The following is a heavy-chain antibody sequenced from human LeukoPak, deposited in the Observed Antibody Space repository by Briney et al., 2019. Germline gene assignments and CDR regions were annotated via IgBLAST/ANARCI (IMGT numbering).Heavy chain of an antibody. Sequence: GGSLRLSCAASGNYWMHWVRQAPGKGLVWVSHINSDGSWTSYADSVKGRFTISKDNAKNTVYLQMNNLRAEDTAVYYCVSFYETYWGRGTLVTVS. D-gene: IGHD2/OR15-2a*01. V-gene: IGHV3-74*01. CDR1: GNYW. CDR2: INSDGSWT. J-gene: IGHJ4*02. CDR3: VSFYETY.